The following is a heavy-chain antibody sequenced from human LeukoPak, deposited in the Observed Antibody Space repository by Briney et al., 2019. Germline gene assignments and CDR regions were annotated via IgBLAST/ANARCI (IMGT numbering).Heavy chain of an antibody. CDR2: IYSSGST. D-gene: IGHD7-27*01. V-gene: IGHV4-59*08. CDR3: ARRPTGDPKFDY. J-gene: IGHJ4*02. Sequence: SETLSLTCSVSGGSISNYFWTWIRQPPGKGLEWIGYIYSSGSTYYNPSLKSRVTISVDTSKNRFSNKLSTVTAADTAVYYCARRPTGDPKFDYWGQGTLVTVSS. CDR1: GGSISNYF.